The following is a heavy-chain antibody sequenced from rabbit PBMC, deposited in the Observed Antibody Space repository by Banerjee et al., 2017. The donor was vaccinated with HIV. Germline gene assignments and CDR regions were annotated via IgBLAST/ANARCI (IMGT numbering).Heavy chain of an antibody. Sequence: QSLEESGGDLVEPGASLTLTCTASGFSFTNYHMSWVRQAPGKGLEWIVCIGSDNVISYASWAKGRFTVSKTSSTTVTLQMTSLTAADTATYFCARGVVGYGGSRLDLWGQGTLVTVS. CDR1: GFSFTNYH. CDR3: ARGVVGYGGSRLDL. D-gene: IGHD3-1*01. J-gene: IGHJ3*01. V-gene: IGHV1S40*01. CDR2: IGSDNVI.